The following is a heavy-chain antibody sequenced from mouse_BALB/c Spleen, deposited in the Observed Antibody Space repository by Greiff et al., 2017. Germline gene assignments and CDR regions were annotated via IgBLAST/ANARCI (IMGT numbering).Heavy chain of an antibody. CDR2: IRNKANGYTT. J-gene: IGHJ2*01. CDR1: GFTFTDYY. D-gene: IGHD2-3*01. V-gene: IGHV7-3*02. CDR3: ARDLYDGYYDY. Sequence: EVMLVESGGGLVQPGGSLRLSCATSGFTFTDYYMSWVRQPPGKALEWLGFIRNKANGYTTEYSASVKGRFTISRDNSQSILYLQMNTLRAEDSATYYCARDLYDGYYDYWGQGTTLTVSS.